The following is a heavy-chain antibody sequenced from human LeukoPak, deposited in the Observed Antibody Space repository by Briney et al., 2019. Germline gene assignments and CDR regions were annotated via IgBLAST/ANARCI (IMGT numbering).Heavy chain of an antibody. J-gene: IGHJ4*02. Sequence: GASVKVCCKASGYTFTGYYMHWVRQAPGQGLEWMGWINPNSGDTNYAQKFQGRVTMTRDTSRSTLYLQMNSLRAEDAAVYYCAKAPVTSCRGAFCYPFDYWGQGTLVTVSS. V-gene: IGHV1-2*02. CDR3: AKAPVTSCRGAFCYPFDY. D-gene: IGHD2-15*01. CDR1: GYTFTGYY. CDR2: INPNSGDT.